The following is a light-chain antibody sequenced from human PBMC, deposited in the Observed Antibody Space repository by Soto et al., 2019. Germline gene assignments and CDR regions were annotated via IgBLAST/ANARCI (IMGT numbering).Light chain of an antibody. CDR1: SSNIGSKT. Sequence: QSVLTQPPSASGTPGQRVTISCSGSSSNIGSKTVNWYQQLPGTAPKLLIYSNNQRPSGVPDRFSGSKSGTSASLAISGLPSEYEDDYYCAAWDDSLKGVVFGGGTKLTVL. J-gene: IGLJ2*01. CDR3: AAWDDSLKGVV. V-gene: IGLV1-44*01. CDR2: SNN.